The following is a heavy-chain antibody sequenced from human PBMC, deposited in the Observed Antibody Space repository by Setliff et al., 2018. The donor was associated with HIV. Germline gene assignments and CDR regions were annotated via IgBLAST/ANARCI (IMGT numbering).Heavy chain of an antibody. Sequence: GSLRLSCAASGFTFSSYSMSWIRQPPGKGLEWIGYIYYSGSTYYNPSLKSRVTISVDTSKNHFSLKLNSVTAADTAVYYCARSTPSIGYISEHWGQGALVTVSS. D-gene: IGHD5-12*01. V-gene: IGHV4-59*01. CDR1: GFTFSSYS. J-gene: IGHJ1*01. CDR2: IYYSGST. CDR3: ARSTPSIGYISEH.